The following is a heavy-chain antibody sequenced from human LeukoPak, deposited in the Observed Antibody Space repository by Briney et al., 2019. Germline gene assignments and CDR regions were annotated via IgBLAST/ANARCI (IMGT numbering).Heavy chain of an antibody. J-gene: IGHJ4*02. D-gene: IGHD1-26*01. CDR2: IYYSGST. Sequence: SETLSLTCTGSGGSISSYYWSWIRQPPGKGLEWIGYIYYSGSTNYNPSLKSRVTISVDTSKNQFSLKLSSVTAADTAVYYCASSVGATNFDYWGQGTLVTVSS. CDR3: ASSVGATNFDY. V-gene: IGHV4-59*01. CDR1: GGSISSYY.